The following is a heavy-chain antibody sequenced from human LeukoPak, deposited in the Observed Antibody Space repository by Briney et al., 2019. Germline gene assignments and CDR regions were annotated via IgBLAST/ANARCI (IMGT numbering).Heavy chain of an antibody. CDR2: IYASGST. V-gene: IGHV4-61*09. Sequence: SETLSLTCTVSGGSISSGSYYWSWIRQPAGKGLEWIGHIYASGSTNYNPSLKSRVTISVDTSKNQFSLNLSSVTAADTAVYYCARLDYGGMFDYWGQGTLVTVSS. CDR3: ARLDYGGMFDY. J-gene: IGHJ4*02. CDR1: GGSISSGSYY. D-gene: IGHD4-23*01.